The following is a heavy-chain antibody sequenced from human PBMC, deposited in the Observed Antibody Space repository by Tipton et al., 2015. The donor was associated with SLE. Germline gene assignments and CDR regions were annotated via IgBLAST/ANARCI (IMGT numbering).Heavy chain of an antibody. CDR1: GGSISSSSYY. CDR2: IYYSGST. J-gene: IGHJ3*02. Sequence: TLSLTCTVSGGSISSSSYYWGWISQSPGKGLEWIGSIYYSGSTYYNPSLKSQVTVSADTSKNQFSLKLSSVTAADTAVYYCARDRDIVLEPVPIPPAFDIWGQWTMVTVSS. CDR3: ARDRDIVLEPVPIPPAFDI. D-gene: IGHD2-2*02. V-gene: IGHV4-39*07.